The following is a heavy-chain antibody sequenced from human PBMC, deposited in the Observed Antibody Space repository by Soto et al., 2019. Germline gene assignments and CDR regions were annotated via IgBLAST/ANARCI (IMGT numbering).Heavy chain of an antibody. CDR3: ARDLLVSFDV. Sequence: QVQLVQSGAVVKKPGASVKVSCKASGYTFTSYGIGWVRQAPGQGLEWMGWINTNNGNTNSAQRLQGRVTMTADKSTRTGYMELRSLRSDDTASYYCARDLLVSFDVWGQGTMVTIS. D-gene: IGHD2-15*01. J-gene: IGHJ3*01. CDR1: GYTFTSYG. CDR2: INTNNGNT. V-gene: IGHV1-18*01.